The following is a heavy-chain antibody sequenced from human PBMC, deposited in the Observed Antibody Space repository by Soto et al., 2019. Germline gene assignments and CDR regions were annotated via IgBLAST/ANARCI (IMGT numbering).Heavy chain of an antibody. CDR1: GFTFSDYY. CDR3: AGDLVYYDSRGYFDY. J-gene: IGHJ4*02. D-gene: IGHD3-22*01. V-gene: IGHV3-11*01. Sequence: GGSLRLSCAASGFTFSDYYMSWIRQAPGKGLEWVSYISSSDSIYYADSVKGRFTLSRDNAKNSLYLQMNSLTAEDTAVYYCAGDLVYYDSRGYFDYWGQGTLVTVAS. CDR2: ISSSDSI.